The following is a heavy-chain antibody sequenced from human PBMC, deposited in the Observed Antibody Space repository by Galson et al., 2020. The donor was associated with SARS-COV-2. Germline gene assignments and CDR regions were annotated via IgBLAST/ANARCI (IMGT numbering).Heavy chain of an antibody. Sequence: SETLSLTCTVSGDSISSGGYYWSWIRQHPGKGLEWIGYNYYSGSTYYNPSLKSRVTISVDTPKNQFSLKLNSVTAADTAVYYCVRDRSGYGDFDYWGQGTLVTVSS. CDR1: GDSISSGGYY. J-gene: IGHJ4*02. V-gene: IGHV4-31*03. CDR2: NYYSGST. CDR3: VRDRSGYGDFDY. D-gene: IGHD5-12*01.